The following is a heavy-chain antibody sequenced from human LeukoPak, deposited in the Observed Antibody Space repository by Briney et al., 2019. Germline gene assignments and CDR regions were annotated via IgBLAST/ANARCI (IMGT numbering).Heavy chain of an antibody. D-gene: IGHD6-13*01. CDR3: ARGTAAGRFDP. CDR2: INHSGST. CDR1: GGSFSGYY. J-gene: IGHJ5*02. Sequence: SETLSLTCAVYGGSFSGYYWSWIRQPPGKGLEWIGEINHSGSTNYNPSLKSRVTISVDTSKNQFSLKLSSVTAADTAVYYCARGTAAGRFDPWGQGTPVTVSS. V-gene: IGHV4-34*01.